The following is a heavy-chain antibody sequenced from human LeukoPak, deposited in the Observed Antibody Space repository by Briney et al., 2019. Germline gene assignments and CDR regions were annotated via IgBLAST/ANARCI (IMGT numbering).Heavy chain of an antibody. CDR1: GYTFTGYY. D-gene: IGHD2-2*02. J-gene: IGHJ6*03. V-gene: IGHV1-2*02. Sequence: ASVKVSCKASGYTFTGYYMRWVRQAPGQGLEWMGWINPNSGGTNYAQKFQGRVTMTRDTSISTAYMELSSLRSEDTAVYYCARVAAEVVGVPGAIGFGWLRRDYYYMDVWGKGTTVTISS. CDR2: INPNSGGT. CDR3: ARVAAEVVGVPGAIGFGWLRRDYYYMDV.